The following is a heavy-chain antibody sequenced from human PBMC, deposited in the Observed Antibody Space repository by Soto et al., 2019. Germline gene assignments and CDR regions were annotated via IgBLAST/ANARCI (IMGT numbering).Heavy chain of an antibody. J-gene: IGHJ6*02. CDR3: ARGDATKIVVTTYYAMDV. V-gene: IGHV1-69*12. CDR2: IIPVFGTA. D-gene: IGHD4-17*01. Sequence: QVQLVQSGAEVKKPGSSVKVSCKASGGSLSNYGISWVRQAPGQGLEWMGGIIPVFGTANYAQKFQGRVKITADESTNIGYMDVTSLRSEDTAVYYCARGDATKIVVTTYYAMDVWGQGTTVTVSS. CDR1: GGSLSNYG.